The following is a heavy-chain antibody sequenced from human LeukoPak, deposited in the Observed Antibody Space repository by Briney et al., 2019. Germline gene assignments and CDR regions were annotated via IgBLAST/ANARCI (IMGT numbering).Heavy chain of an antibody. D-gene: IGHD4-17*01. CDR1: GGSFSGYY. CDR2: IDHSGST. V-gene: IGHV4-34*01. CDR3: ARSYGDYVWFGAFDI. J-gene: IGHJ3*02. Sequence: SETLSLTCAVYGGSFSGYYWSWIRQPPGKGLEWIGEIDHSGSTNYSPSLKSRVTIPVDTSKNQFSLKLSSVTAADTAVYYCARSYGDYVWFGAFDIWGQGTMVTVSS.